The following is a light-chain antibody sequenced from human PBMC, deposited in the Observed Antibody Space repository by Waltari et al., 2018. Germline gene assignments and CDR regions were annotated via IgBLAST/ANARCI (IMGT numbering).Light chain of an antibody. CDR2: GAS. Sequence: ETVFTQSPGTLSLSPGERATLSCRASQSVTSIALSWYQQKPGQAPSLLIYGASRRATGIPDRFSGSGSGTDFTLTISRLEPEDFAVYYCQHYDGLVVTFGGGTKVEI. J-gene: IGKJ4*01. V-gene: IGKV3-20*01. CDR1: QSVTSIA. CDR3: QHYDGLVVT.